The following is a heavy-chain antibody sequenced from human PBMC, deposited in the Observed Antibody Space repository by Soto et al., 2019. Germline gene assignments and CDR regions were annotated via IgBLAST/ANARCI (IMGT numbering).Heavy chain of an antibody. J-gene: IGHJ4*02. CDR3: ARQVREYYYDSSGNAYDY. V-gene: IGHV4-61*01. CDR2: IYYSGST. CDR1: GGSISSGYYY. D-gene: IGHD3-22*01. Sequence: SETLSLTCSVSGGSISSGYYYWSWIRQPPGKGLEWIGNIYYSGSTNYNPSLKSRATISVDTSKNQFSLKLSSVTAADTAVYYCARQVREYYYDSSGNAYDYWGQGTLVTVSS.